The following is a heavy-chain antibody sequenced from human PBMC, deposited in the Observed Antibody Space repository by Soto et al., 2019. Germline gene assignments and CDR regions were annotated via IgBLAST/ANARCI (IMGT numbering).Heavy chain of an antibody. V-gene: IGHV4-59*01. J-gene: IGHJ5*02. CDR2: IYYSGST. CDR1: GGSISSYY. D-gene: IGHD3-3*01. Sequence: SETLSLTCTVSGGSISSYYWSWIRQPPGKGLEWIGYIYYSGSTNYNPSLKSRVTISVDTSKNQFSLKLSSVTAADTAVYYCARDHSFWSGYYTGVFVSLGQGTLVTVS. CDR3: ARDHSFWSGYYTGVFVS.